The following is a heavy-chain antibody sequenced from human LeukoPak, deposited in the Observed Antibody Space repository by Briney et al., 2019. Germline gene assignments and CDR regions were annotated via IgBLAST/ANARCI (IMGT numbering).Heavy chain of an antibody. CDR3: ARSRVTTIPNLDY. CDR1: GGTFSSYA. CDR2: INPNSGAT. D-gene: IGHD5-12*01. J-gene: IGHJ4*02. V-gene: IGHV1-2*02. Sequence: GSSVKVSCKASGGTFSSYAISWVRQAPGQGLEWMGWINPNSGATNSAQHFQGRVTMTRDTSVNTAYMELSRLTFDDTAVYFCARSRVTTIPNLDYWGQGILLTVSS.